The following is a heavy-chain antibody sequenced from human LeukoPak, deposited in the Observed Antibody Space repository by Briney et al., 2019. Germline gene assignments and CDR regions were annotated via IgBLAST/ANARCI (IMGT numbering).Heavy chain of an antibody. V-gene: IGHV3-23*01. D-gene: IGHD3-22*01. CDR1: GFTLSSYT. CDR2: ISGSSGST. J-gene: IGHJ4*02. Sequence: GGSLRLSCAASGFTLSSYTMSWVRQAPGKGLVWVSAISGSSGSTYYADSVKGRFTISRDNSKNTLYLQMNSLRAEDTAVYYCGKGRITMIVVVDYWGQGTLVTVSS. CDR3: GKGRITMIVVVDY.